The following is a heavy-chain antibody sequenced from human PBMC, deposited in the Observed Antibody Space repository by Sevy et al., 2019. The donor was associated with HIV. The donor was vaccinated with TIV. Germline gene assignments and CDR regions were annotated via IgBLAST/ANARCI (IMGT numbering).Heavy chain of an antibody. CDR1: GFTFSSYA. Sequence: GGSLRLSCAASGFTFSSYAMHWVRQAPGKGLEWVAVISYDGSNKYYADSVKRRFTISRDNSKNTLYLQMNSLRAEDTAVYYCLPLLIAAAPHIDYWGQGTLVTVSS. CDR2: ISYDGSNK. D-gene: IGHD6-13*01. CDR3: LPLLIAAAPHIDY. V-gene: IGHV3-30-3*01. J-gene: IGHJ4*02.